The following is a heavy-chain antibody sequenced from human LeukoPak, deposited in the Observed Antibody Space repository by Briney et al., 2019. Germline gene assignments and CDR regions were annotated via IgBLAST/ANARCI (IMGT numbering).Heavy chain of an antibody. D-gene: IGHD6-19*01. CDR2: SFHDGTT. V-gene: IGHV4-4*02. J-gene: IGHJ4*02. CDR3: TCHSGWSGPSE. Sequence: NSSETLSLTCTVSGGSITRSWWSWVRQPPGKGLEWIGESFHDGTTNYNPSLKSRVTISVDKSKNHFSLELSSVTAADTAVYYCTCHSGWSGPSEWGQGTLVIV. CDR1: GGSITRSW.